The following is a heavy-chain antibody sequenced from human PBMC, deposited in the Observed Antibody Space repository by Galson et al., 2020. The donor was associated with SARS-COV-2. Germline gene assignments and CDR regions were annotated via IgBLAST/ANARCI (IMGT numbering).Heavy chain of an antibody. D-gene: IGHD3-22*01. J-gene: IGHJ3*01. CDR2: IYYSGST. CDR3: ARAMIVVVINAFDS. V-gene: IGHV4-31*03. Sequence: SETLSLTCTVSGGSISSGGYYWSWIRQHPGKGLEWIGYIYYSGSTYYNPSLKSRVTISVDTSKNQFSLKLSSVTAADTAVYYCARAMIVVVINAFDSWGPGTMVTVSP. CDR1: GGSISSGGYY.